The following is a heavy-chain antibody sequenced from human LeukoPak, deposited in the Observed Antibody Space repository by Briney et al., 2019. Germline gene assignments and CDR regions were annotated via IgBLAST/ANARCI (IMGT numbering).Heavy chain of an antibody. CDR3: TTGIRGD. D-gene: IGHD3-3*02. CDR1: GFIVTNAW. J-gene: IGHJ4*02. Sequence: GGSLRLSCAASGFIVTNAWMNWVRQAPGRGLEWVGRIQSKTDGGKTDYAAPVKGRFTISRDDSKNTLYLQMNSLKTEDTAIYYCTTGIRGDWGQGTLVTVSS. CDR2: IQSKTDGGKT. V-gene: IGHV3-15*07.